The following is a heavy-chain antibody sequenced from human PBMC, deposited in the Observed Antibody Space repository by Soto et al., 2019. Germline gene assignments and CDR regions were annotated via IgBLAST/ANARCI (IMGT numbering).Heavy chain of an antibody. J-gene: IGHJ6*03. Sequence: EVQLLESGGGLVQPGGSLRLSCAASGFTFSSYAMSWVRQAPGKGLEWVSAISGSGGSTYYADSVKGRFTFSRDNSKNTLYLQMNSLRAEDTAVYYCAKSIACGGGSCYYYYYYMDVWGKGTTVTVSS. V-gene: IGHV3-23*01. D-gene: IGHD2-15*01. CDR2: ISGSGGST. CDR3: AKSIACGGGSCYYYYYYMDV. CDR1: GFTFSSYA.